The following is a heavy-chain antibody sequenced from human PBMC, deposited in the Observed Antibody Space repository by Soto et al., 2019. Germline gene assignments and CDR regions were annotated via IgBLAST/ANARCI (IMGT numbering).Heavy chain of an antibody. CDR2: ISTSIGAT. J-gene: IGHJ4*02. CDR3: AKDLLAACDY. D-gene: IGHD6-13*01. CDR1: GFAFSNYA. V-gene: IGHV3-23*01. Sequence: GGSLRFSCAASGFAFSNYAMGLVRQAPGKGLECVSSISTSIGATYYADSVKGRFTISRDNYKNTLYLQMNSLRAEDTAVYYCAKDLLAACDYWGQGTLVTGSS.